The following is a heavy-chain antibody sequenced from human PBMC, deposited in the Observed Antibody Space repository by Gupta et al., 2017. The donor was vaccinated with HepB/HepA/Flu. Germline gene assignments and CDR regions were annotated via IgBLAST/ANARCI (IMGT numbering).Heavy chain of an antibody. D-gene: IGHD4-17*01. CDR2: ISGTGSRT. J-gene: IGHJ6*03. CDR3: AKFYGDSPSGVGYYCHMDV. Sequence: EVQLLASGGGLVQPGGSLTLSCAASGITSGFSFSTFAMSWVRQAPGKGLEWVSGISGTGSRTFYADSVKGRCTISRDNSKKTLYLQMSSLRAEDKATYYCAKFYGDSPSGVGYYCHMDVWGKGTAVTVSS. V-gene: IGHV3-23*01. CDR1: GFSFSTFA.